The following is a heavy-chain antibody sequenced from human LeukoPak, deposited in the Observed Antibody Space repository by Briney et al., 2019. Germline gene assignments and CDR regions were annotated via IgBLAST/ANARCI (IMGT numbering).Heavy chain of an antibody. CDR3: ARGRYDTSGYPDDY. CDR2: IYYSGST. Sequence: SETLSLTCTVSGGSITSYYWGWFRQPPGKGLEWNGYIYYSGSTNSNPSLKSRVTISVDTSKNQFSLKLSSVTAADTAVYYCARGRYDTSGYPDDYWGQGTLVTVSS. J-gene: IGHJ4*02. D-gene: IGHD3-22*01. V-gene: IGHV4-59*08. CDR1: GGSITSYY.